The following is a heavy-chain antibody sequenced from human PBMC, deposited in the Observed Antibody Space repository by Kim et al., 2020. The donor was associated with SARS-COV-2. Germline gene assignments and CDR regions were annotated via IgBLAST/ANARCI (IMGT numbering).Heavy chain of an antibody. J-gene: IGHJ5*02. Sequence: GRQKYYADSLKGRVTISRDNSKNTLYLQMNSLSAEETAVYYWASLRGVYTWGPGTLVTVSS. CDR3: ASLRGVYT. CDR2: GRQK. D-gene: IGHD3-10*01. V-gene: IGHV3-30*01.